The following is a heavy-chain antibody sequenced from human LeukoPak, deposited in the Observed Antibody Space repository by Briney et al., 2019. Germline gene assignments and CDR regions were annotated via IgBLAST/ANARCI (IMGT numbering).Heavy chain of an antibody. CDR1: GFTFSSYT. J-gene: IGHJ4*02. V-gene: IGHV3-21*04. CDR2: ITRTSNYI. CDR3: AKDIAEVVAATDY. Sequence: PGGSLRLSCAASGFTFSSYTMNWVRQAPGKGLEWVSSITRTSNYIYYADSVKGRFTISRDNAKNSLYLQMNSLRAEDTAVYYCAKDIAEVVAATDYWGQGTLVTVSS. D-gene: IGHD2-15*01.